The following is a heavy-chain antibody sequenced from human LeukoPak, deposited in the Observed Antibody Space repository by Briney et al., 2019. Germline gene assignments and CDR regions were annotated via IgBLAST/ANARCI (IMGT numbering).Heavy chain of an antibody. D-gene: IGHD2-2*01. CDR2: IYPGDSDT. Sequence: GESLKISCKGSGYSFTSYWIGWVRQMPGKGLEWMGIIYPGDSDTRYSPSFQGQVTISADKSISTAYLQWSSLKASDTAMYYCARLKGYCSSTSCYLGAFDIWGQGTMVTVSS. J-gene: IGHJ3*02. CDR1: GYSFTSYW. V-gene: IGHV5-51*01. CDR3: ARLKGYCSSTSCYLGAFDI.